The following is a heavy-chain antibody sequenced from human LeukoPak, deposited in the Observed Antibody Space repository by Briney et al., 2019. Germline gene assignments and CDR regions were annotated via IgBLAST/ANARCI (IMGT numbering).Heavy chain of an antibody. CDR2: IRSSGGST. CDR1: GFTFSSYA. CDR3: AKGRSSGPPYFDC. V-gene: IGHV3-23*01. D-gene: IGHD6-19*01. J-gene: IGHJ4*02. Sequence: PGGSLRLSCAASGFTFSSYAMNWVRQAPGKGLEWVSAIRSSGGSTYYADSVKGRFTISRDNSDNTLYLQMNSLRAEDTAVYYCAKGRSSGPPYFDCWGQGTLVTVSS.